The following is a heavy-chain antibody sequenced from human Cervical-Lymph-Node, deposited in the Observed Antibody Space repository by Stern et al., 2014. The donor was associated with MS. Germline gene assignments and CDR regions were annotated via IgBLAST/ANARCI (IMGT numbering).Heavy chain of an antibody. CDR3: DASDY. Sequence: EMQLVESGGGLVQPGGSLRLSCVVSQLNFRPYAMSWARQTPGKGLGWVSTSSAVGGGTHYARSVKGRFTISRDNSRNTLYLHMYSLTVEDSAIYYCDASDYWGQGTLVTVSS. D-gene: IGHD3-16*01. J-gene: IGHJ4*02. V-gene: IGHV3-23*04. CDR1: QLNFRPYA. CDR2: SSAVGGGT.